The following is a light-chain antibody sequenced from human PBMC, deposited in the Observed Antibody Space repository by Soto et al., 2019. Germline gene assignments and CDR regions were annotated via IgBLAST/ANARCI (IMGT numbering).Light chain of an antibody. CDR1: QSISSW. V-gene: IGKV1-5*03. Sequence: DIQMTQSPSTLSASVGDRVTITCRASQSISSWLAWYQQKPGKAPKLLIYKASSLESGVPSRFSGSGSGTEFTLTISSLQPDDFATYYCRGFTFGPGTKVDIK. J-gene: IGKJ3*01. CDR2: KAS. CDR3: RGFT.